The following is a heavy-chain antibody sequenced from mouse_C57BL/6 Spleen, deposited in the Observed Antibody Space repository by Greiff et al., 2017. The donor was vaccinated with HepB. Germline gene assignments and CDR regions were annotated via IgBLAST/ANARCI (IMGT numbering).Heavy chain of an antibody. J-gene: IGHJ2*01. Sequence: EVKVVESGGDLVKPGGSLKLSCAASGFTFSSYGMSWVRQTPDKRLEWVATISSGGSYTYYPDSVTGRFTISRDNAKNTLYLQMSSLKSEDTAMYYCARPLYGNYFDYWGQGTTLTVSS. CDR2: ISSGGSYT. D-gene: IGHD2-1*01. CDR1: GFTFSSYG. V-gene: IGHV5-6*01. CDR3: ARPLYGNYFDY.